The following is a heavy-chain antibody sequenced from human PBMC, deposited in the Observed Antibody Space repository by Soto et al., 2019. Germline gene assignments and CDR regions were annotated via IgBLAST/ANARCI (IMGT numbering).Heavy chain of an antibody. CDR3: AKTMNGVTPYWYFDL. J-gene: IGHJ2*01. D-gene: IGHD3-10*02. V-gene: IGHV3-30*18. Sequence: PGGSLRLSCAASGFTFSSYGMHWVRQAPGKGLEWVAVISYDGSNKYYADSVKGRFTISRDNSKNTLYLQMNSLRAEDTAVYYCAKTMNGVTPYWYFDLWGRGTLVTVSS. CDR1: GFTFSSYG. CDR2: ISYDGSNK.